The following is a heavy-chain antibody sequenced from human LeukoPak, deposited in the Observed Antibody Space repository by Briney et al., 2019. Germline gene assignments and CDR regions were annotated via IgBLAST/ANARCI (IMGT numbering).Heavy chain of an antibody. CDR1: GFTFSSYS. V-gene: IGHV3-21*01. CDR3: ARALGYCSGGSCYGY. J-gene: IGHJ4*02. D-gene: IGHD2-15*01. CDR2: ISISSSYI. Sequence: GGSLRLSCAASGFTFSSYSMNWVRHAPGKGLEWGSSISISSSYIYYAGPVKGRFTISRDNAKNSLYLQMNSLRAEDTAVYYCARALGYCSGGSCYGYGGQGTLVAVS.